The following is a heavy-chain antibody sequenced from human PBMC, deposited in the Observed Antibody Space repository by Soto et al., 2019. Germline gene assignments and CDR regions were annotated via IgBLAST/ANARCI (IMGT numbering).Heavy chain of an antibody. V-gene: IGHV1-46*03. CDR2: INPSGGTT. D-gene: IGHD5-12*01. J-gene: IGHJ4*01. CDR3: VRLSGSAYYFDY. Sequence: ASVKVSCKASGYTFTSYYMHWVRQAPGQGLEWMGIINPSGGTTKYAQNFQGRLNMTGDTSTNTVYMELSNLRSEDTAVYYCVRLSGSAYYFDYWG. CDR1: GYTFTSYY.